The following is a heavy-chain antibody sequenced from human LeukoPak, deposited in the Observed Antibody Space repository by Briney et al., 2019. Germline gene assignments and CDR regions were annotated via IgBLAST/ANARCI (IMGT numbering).Heavy chain of an antibody. J-gene: IGHJ6*03. CDR1: GGSISSHY. CDR2: ISSSGST. D-gene: IGHD5/OR15-5a*01. Sequence: SETLSLTCTVSGGSISSHYWIWIRQSPEKGLEWIGDISSSGSTGYNPSLRSRVAISLDTSKNQFSLNLSSVTAADTAVYYCARGALRGFYAFFYMDVWGKGPRSPSP. V-gene: IGHV4-59*11. CDR3: ARGALRGFYAFFYMDV.